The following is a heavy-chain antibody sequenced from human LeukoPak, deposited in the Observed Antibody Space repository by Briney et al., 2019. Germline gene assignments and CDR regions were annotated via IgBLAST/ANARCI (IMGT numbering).Heavy chain of an antibody. CDR1: GDTFTSYY. Sequence: ASVKVSCKASGDTFTSYYMHWGRQAPGQGLEGRGWINPNSGGTNYAQKFQGRVTMTRDTSISTAYMELSRLRSDDTAVYYCASGPPYYYDSSGYPHPRFDYWGQGTLVTVSS. D-gene: IGHD3-22*01. CDR2: INPNSGGT. CDR3: ASGPPYYYDSSGYPHPRFDY. J-gene: IGHJ4*02. V-gene: IGHV1-2*02.